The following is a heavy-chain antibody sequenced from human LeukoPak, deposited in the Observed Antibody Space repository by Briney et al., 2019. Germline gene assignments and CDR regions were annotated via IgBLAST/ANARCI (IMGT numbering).Heavy chain of an antibody. CDR2: IVYDGTRD. CDR1: GFTFSSHG. V-gene: IGHV3-30*02. CDR3: ARGYSSSSWSLFDY. D-gene: IGHD6-6*01. J-gene: IGHJ4*02. Sequence: GGSLRLSCAASGFTFSSHGMHWVRQAPGKGVEWVAFIVYDGTRDYYADSMKGRFNISRDNFKTTLYLQMNSLRAEDTAVYYCARGYSSSSWSLFDYWGQGTLVTVSS.